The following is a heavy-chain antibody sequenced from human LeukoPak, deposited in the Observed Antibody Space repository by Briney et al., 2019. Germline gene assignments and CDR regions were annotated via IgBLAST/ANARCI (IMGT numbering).Heavy chain of an antibody. CDR1: GVSFSGYD. CDR3: ARGRPYYDFWRVFDP. CDR2: INHSGST. V-gene: IGHV4-34*01. D-gene: IGHD3-3*01. J-gene: IGHJ5*02. Sequence: SETLSLTCAVYGVSFSGYDWSWIRQPPGKGLEWIGEINHSGSTNYNPSLKSRVTISVDTSKNQFSLKMNSVTAADTAVYYCARGRPYYDFWRVFDPWGQGTLVTVSS.